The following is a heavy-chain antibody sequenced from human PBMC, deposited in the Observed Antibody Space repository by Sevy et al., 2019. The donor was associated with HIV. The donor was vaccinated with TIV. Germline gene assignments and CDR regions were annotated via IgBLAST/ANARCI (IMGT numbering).Heavy chain of an antibody. V-gene: IGHV3-33*01. Sequence: GGSLRLSCAASGFTFSSYGMHWVRQAPGKGLEWVAVIWYDGSNKYYADSVKGRFTISRDNSKNTLYLQMNSLRAEDTAVYYCVRAEWLRTGGFDYWGQGTLVTVSS. CDR2: IWYDGSNK. D-gene: IGHD5-12*01. CDR3: VRAEWLRTGGFDY. J-gene: IGHJ4*02. CDR1: GFTFSSYG.